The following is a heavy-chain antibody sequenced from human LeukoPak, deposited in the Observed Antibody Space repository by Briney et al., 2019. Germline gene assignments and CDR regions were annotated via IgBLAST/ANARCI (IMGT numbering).Heavy chain of an antibody. CDR1: GYTLTELS. Sequence: ASVKVSCKVSGYTLTELSMHWVRQAPGKGLEWMGGFDPEDGETIYAQKFQGRVTMTEDTSTDTAYMELSSLRSEDTAVYYCATSCYYGSGSYCDYWGQGTLVTVSS. V-gene: IGHV1-24*01. CDR3: ATSCYYGSGSYCDY. D-gene: IGHD3-10*01. CDR2: FDPEDGET. J-gene: IGHJ4*02.